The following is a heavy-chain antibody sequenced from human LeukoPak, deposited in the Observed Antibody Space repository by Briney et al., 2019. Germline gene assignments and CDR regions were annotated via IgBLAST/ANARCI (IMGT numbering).Heavy chain of an antibody. CDR3: ASVSGSYSGAFDI. V-gene: IGHV4-39*01. CDR2: IYYSGST. J-gene: IGHJ3*02. Sequence: PSETLSRNCTVSGGSISSSNYYWGWIRQPPGKGLEWIGSIYYSGSTYYNPSLKSRVTISVDTSKNQFSLKLSSVTAADTAVYYRASVSGSYSGAFDIWGQGTMVTVSS. CDR1: GGSISSSNYY. D-gene: IGHD1-26*01.